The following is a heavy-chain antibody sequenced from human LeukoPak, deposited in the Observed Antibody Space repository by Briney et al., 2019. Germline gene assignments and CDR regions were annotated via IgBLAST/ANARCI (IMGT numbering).Heavy chain of an antibody. V-gene: IGHV1-69*02. CDR1: GGTFSSYT. CDR3: ARGTRIAVAGHYFDY. D-gene: IGHD6-19*01. J-gene: IGHJ4*02. CDR2: IIPILGIA. Sequence: SVKVSCKASGGTFSSYTISWVRQAPGQGLEWMGRIIPILGIANYAQKFQGRVTITADKSTSTAYMELSSLRSEDTAVYYCARGTRIAVAGHYFDYWGQGTLVTLSS.